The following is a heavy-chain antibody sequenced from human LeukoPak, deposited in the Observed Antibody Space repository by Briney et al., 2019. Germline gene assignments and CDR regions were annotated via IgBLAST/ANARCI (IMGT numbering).Heavy chain of an antibody. D-gene: IGHD6-19*01. CDR3: AKDQWLVLDY. V-gene: IGHV3-23*01. J-gene: IGHJ4*02. CDR2: ISGDGGAT. CDR1: GFTFSRFG. Sequence: GGSLRLSCAASGFTFSRFGMSWVRQAPGKGLEWVSAISGDGGATFYADSVKGRFTISRDNSKNTLYLQMNSLRAEDTAVYSCAKDQWLVLDYWGQGTLVTVSS.